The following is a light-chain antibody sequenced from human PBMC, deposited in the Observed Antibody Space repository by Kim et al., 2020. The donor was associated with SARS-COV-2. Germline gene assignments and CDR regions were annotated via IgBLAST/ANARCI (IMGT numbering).Light chain of an antibody. CDR1: QGISSY. V-gene: IGKV1-8*01. J-gene: IGKJ2*01. CDR3: QQYYSYAYT. Sequence: SASTGDRVTITCRASQGISSYLAWYQQKPGKAPKLLIYAASTLQSGVPSRFSGSGSETDFTLTISCLQSEDFATYYCQQYYSYAYTFGQGTKLEI. CDR2: AAS.